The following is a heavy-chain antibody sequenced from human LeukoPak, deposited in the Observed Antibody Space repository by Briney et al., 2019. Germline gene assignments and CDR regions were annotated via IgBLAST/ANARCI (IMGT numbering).Heavy chain of an antibody. D-gene: IGHD1-14*01. V-gene: IGHV3-74*01. J-gene: IGHJ6*02. CDR2: INSDGSST. Sequence: GGSLRLSCAASGFTFSSYWMHWVRQAPGKGLVWVSRINSDGSSTSYADSVKGRFTISRDNAKNTLYLQMNRLRAEDTAVYYCALTTQYYYGMDVWGQGTTVTVSS. CDR3: ALTTQYYYGMDV. CDR1: GFTFSSYW.